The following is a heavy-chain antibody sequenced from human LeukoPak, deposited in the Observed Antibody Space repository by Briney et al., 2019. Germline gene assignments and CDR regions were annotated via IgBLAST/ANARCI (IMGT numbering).Heavy chain of an antibody. V-gene: IGHV4-34*01. CDR1: GGSFSGYY. Sequence: SETLSLTCAVYGGSFSGYYWSWIRQPPGKGLEWIGEINHSGSTNYNPSLKSRVTISVDTSKNQFSLKLSSVTAADTAVYYCARGSLGSSGYPYYYYYMDVWGKGTTVTVSS. CDR2: INHSGST. D-gene: IGHD3-22*01. CDR3: ARGSLGSSGYPYYYYYMDV. J-gene: IGHJ6*03.